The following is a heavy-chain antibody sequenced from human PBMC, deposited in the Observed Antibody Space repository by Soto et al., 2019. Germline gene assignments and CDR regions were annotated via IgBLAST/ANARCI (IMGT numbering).Heavy chain of an antibody. CDR1: GFTFSSYG. V-gene: IGHV3-30*18. D-gene: IGHD3-22*01. Sequence: GSLRLSCAASGFTFSSYGMHWVRQAPGKGLEWVAVISYDGSNKYYADSVKGRFTISRDNSKNTLYLQMNSLRAEDTAVYYCAKDHVDSSGYPIPWFDPWGKGTLVTVSS. CDR2: ISYDGSNK. CDR3: AKDHVDSSGYPIPWFDP. J-gene: IGHJ5*02.